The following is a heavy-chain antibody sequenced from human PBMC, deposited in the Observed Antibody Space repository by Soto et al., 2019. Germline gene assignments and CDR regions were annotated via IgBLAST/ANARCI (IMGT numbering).Heavy chain of an antibody. D-gene: IGHD5-12*01. Sequence: ASVKVSCKASGDTFTANFLHWVRQAPGQQFEWMGWINPKSGGTKYPQNFQGRVTMTRDTSLSTVYMTLSGLTSDDTAVYYCVHERKRDPTIVPWGQGTLVTVSS. J-gene: IGHJ5*02. CDR2: INPKSGGT. CDR3: VHERKRDPTIVP. V-gene: IGHV1-2*02. CDR1: GDTFTANF.